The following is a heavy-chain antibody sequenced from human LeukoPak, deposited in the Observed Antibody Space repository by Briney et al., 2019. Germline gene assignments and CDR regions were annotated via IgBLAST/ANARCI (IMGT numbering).Heavy chain of an antibody. Sequence: PSETLSLTCAVHGGSFSGYYWTWVRQPPGKGLEWIGEIIHSGVTNYNPSLKSRLTISLSPSKSQFSLKLTSVTAADTALYYCARGPIYGSGSYLPDYWGQGTLVTVSS. V-gene: IGHV4-34*01. D-gene: IGHD3-10*01. CDR1: GGSFSGYY. CDR2: IIHSGVT. J-gene: IGHJ4*02. CDR3: ARGPIYGSGSYLPDY.